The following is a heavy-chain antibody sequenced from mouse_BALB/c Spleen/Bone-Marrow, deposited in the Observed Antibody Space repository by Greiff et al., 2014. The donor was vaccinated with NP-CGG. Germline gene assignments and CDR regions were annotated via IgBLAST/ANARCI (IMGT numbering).Heavy chain of an antibody. Sequence: VQLQQSGPDLVKPSQSLSLTCTVTGYSITSTYSWHWIRQFPGNNLEWMGYIHYSGSAYYNPSLKSRISITRDTSKNQFFLQLHSVTTADTATYYCASTGTRGFAYWGQGTLVTVSA. CDR1: GYSITSTYS. CDR3: ASTGTRGFAY. V-gene: IGHV3-1*02. CDR2: IHYSGSA. J-gene: IGHJ3*01. D-gene: IGHD4-1*02.